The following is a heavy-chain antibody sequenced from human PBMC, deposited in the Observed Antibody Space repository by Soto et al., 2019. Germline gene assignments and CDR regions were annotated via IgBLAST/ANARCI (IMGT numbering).Heavy chain of an antibody. J-gene: IGHJ3*02. CDR3: ARVWGRWSAFDI. D-gene: IGHD3-16*01. Sequence: SETLSLTCTVSGGSISSYYWSWIRQPPGKGLEWIGYIYYSGSTNYNPSLKSRVTISVDTSKNQFSLKLSSVTAADTAVYYCARVWGRWSAFDIWGQGTMVTVSS. CDR1: GGSISSYY. CDR2: IYYSGST. V-gene: IGHV4-59*01.